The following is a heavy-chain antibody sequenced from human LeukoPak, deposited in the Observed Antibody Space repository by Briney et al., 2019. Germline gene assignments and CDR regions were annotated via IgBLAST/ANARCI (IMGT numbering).Heavy chain of an antibody. CDR2: ITAYDGDT. CDR3: ARDYQLPSGPDLFDI. D-gene: IGHD1-1*01. J-gene: IGHJ3*02. V-gene: IGHV1-18*01. CDR1: GFSFPNYG. Sequence: ASVKVSCKASGFSFPNYGISWVRQAPGQGLEWIGWITAYDGDTNYAQKFQDRVTMATDTSTSTASMELWSLRSDDTDVYYCARDYQLPSGPDLFDIWGQGTVVTVSS.